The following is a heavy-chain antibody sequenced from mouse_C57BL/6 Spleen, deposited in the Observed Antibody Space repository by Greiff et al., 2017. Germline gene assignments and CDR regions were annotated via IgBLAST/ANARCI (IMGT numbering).Heavy chain of an antibody. CDR3: ARRDYGSSGYFDV. V-gene: IGHV2-2*01. CDR2: IWSGGST. D-gene: IGHD1-1*01. CDR1: GFSLTSYG. J-gene: IGHJ1*03. Sequence: QVQLKESGPGLVQPSQSLSITCTVSGFSLTSYGVHWVRQSPGKGLEWLGVIWSGGSTDYNAAFISRLSISKDNSKSQVFFKMNSLQADDTAIYYCARRDYGSSGYFDVWGTGTTGTVSS.